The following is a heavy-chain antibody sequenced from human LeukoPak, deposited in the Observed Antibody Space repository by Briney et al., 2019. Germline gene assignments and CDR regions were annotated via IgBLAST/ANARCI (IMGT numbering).Heavy chain of an antibody. V-gene: IGHV1-2*02. Sequence: ASVKVSCKASGYSFTDYYMHWVRQAPGQGLEWMGWINPNSGGTNYAQKFQGRVTMTRDTSISTAYMELSRLRSDDTAVYYCATISEDYYDSSGYPAWGQGTLVTVSS. D-gene: IGHD3-22*01. CDR3: ATISEDYYDSSGYPA. J-gene: IGHJ5*02. CDR2: INPNSGGT. CDR1: GYSFTDYY.